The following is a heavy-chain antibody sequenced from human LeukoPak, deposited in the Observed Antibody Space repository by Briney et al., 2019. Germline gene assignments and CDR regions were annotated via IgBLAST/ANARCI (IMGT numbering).Heavy chain of an antibody. V-gene: IGHV3-23*01. Sequence: GGSLRLSCAASGFTFSSYAMSWVRQAPGKGLEWVSAISGSGGSTYYADSVKGRFTISRENSKNTLYLQMNSLRAEDTAVYYCARGRSDTAMARQDYWGQGTLVTVSS. CDR3: ARGRSDTAMARQDY. D-gene: IGHD5-18*01. J-gene: IGHJ4*02. CDR1: GFTFSSYA. CDR2: ISGSGGST.